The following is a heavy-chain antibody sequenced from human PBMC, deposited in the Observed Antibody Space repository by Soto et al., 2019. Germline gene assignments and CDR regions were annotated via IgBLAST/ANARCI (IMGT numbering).Heavy chain of an antibody. CDR2: ISYDGSNK. D-gene: IGHD5-12*01. Sequence: GGSLRLSCAASGFTLSDHAMHWARQAPGKGLEWVAVISYDGSNKYYADSVKGRFTISRDNSKNTLYLQMNSLRAEDTAVYYCARGRGIVATTGVYWGQGTLVTVSS. CDR3: ARGRGIVATTGVY. V-gene: IGHV3-30-3*01. J-gene: IGHJ4*02. CDR1: GFTLSDHA.